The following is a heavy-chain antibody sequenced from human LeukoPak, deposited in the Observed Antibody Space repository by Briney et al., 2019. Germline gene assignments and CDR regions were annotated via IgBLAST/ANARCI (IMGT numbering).Heavy chain of an antibody. D-gene: IGHD3-10*01. CDR2: ISSSSSYI. Sequence: GGSLRLSCAASGFTFSSYSMNWVRQAPGKGLEWVSSISSSSSYIYYADSVKGRFTISRDNAKNSLYLQMNSLRAEDTAVYYCARGGAWFGESYDYWGQGTLVSVSS. V-gene: IGHV3-21*01. J-gene: IGHJ4*02. CDR3: ARGGAWFGESYDY. CDR1: GFTFSSYS.